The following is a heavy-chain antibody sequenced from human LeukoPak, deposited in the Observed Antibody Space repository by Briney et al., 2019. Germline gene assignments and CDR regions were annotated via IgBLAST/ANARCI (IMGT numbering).Heavy chain of an antibody. CDR3: AKDLTVTSTCYFDA. J-gene: IGHJ5*02. CDR2: ISGSGGST. Sequence: GGSLRLSCAASGFTFSSYAMSWIRQAPGKGLEWVSAISGSGGSTYYADSVKGRFTISRDNSKNTLYLQMNSLRAEDTAVYYCAKDLTVTSTCYFDAWGQGTLVTVSS. D-gene: IGHD4-11*01. V-gene: IGHV3-23*01. CDR1: GFTFSSYA.